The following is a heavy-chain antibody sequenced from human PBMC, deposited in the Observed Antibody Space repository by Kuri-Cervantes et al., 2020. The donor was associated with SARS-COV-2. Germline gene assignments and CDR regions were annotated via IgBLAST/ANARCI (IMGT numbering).Heavy chain of an antibody. V-gene: IGHV3-30-3*01. CDR1: GFTFNNYA. Sequence: GESLKISCAASGFTFNNYAMHWVRQTPGEGLGWVAITSYDGTSKYYADSVKGRFTISRDNSKNTLYLQMNNLRGDDTAVYYCAKDAGDKGMDVWGQGTTVTVSS. CDR3: AKDAGDKGMDV. CDR2: TSYDGTSK. J-gene: IGHJ6*02.